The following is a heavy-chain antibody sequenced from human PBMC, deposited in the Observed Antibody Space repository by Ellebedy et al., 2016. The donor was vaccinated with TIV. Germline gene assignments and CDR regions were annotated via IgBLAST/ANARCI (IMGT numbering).Heavy chain of an antibody. CDR3: ARSSFGNGYYGSIDY. J-gene: IGHJ4*02. D-gene: IGHD3-3*01. CDR2: IYPGDSDT. CDR1: GYNFTNYW. Sequence: GESLKISCKGSGYNFTNYWIGWVRQMPGKGLEWMGIIYPGDSDTRYSPSFQGQVTISVDKSVSTAYLQWSSLKASNTAMYYCARSSFGNGYYGSIDYWGQGTLVTVSS. V-gene: IGHV5-51*01.